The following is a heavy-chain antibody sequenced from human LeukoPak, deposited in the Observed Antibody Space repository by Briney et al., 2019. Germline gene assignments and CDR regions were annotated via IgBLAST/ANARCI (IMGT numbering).Heavy chain of an antibody. D-gene: IGHD6-19*01. CDR1: GYTFTGYY. J-gene: IGHJ4*02. CDR2: MNPNSGNT. V-gene: IGHV1-8*02. CDR3: ARDGSGPPPFDS. Sequence: ASVKVSCKASGYTFTGYYMHWVRQAPGQGPEWMGWMNPNSGNTGYAQKFQGRVTMTRDTSISTAYMELSSLRSDDTAVYYCARDGSGPPPFDSWGQGTLVTVSS.